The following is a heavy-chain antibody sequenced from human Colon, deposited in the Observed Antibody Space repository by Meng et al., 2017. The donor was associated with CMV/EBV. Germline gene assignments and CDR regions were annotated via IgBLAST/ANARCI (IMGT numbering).Heavy chain of an antibody. CDR1: GYTFISYG. CDR2: ISTYNDNI. CDR3: ARALTGARFDP. J-gene: IGHJ5*02. D-gene: IGHD3-10*01. V-gene: IGHV1-18*01. Sequence: ASVKVSCKASGYTFISYGISWVRQAPGQGLEWMGWISTYNDNIRYAQKLQGRFTMTKDTSTSTAYMELRSLTSDDTAVYYCARALTGARFDPWGQGTLVTVPQ.